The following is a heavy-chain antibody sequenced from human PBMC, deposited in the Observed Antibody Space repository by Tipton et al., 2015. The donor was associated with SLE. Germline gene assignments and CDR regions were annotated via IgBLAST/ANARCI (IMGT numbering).Heavy chain of an antibody. J-gene: IGHJ4*02. CDR3: ARLFSPTPYGDYVYFDY. Sequence: TLSLTCTVSGYSITSSYYWGWIRQPPGKGLQWIGSIYYSGSAYYNPSLKSRVTISVDTSKNQFSLKLSSVTAADTAVYYCARLFSPTPYGDYVYFDYWGQGTLVTVSS. D-gene: IGHD4-17*01. CDR2: IYYSGSA. V-gene: IGHV4-38-2*02. CDR1: GYSITSSYY.